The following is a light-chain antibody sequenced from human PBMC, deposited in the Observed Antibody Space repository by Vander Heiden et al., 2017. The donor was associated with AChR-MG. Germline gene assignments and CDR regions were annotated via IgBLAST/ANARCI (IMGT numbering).Light chain of an antibody. CDR3: HQYNNWPRT. Sequence: VMTQSPATLSVSPGEGATLSCRASQSVRTNLAWFQQKPGQPPRLLISAASTRATGVPARFSGGGSGTEFTLTIGSLQSEDFAVYYCHQYNNWPRTFGPGTKVDIK. V-gene: IGKV3-15*01. J-gene: IGKJ3*01. CDR2: AAS. CDR1: QSVRTN.